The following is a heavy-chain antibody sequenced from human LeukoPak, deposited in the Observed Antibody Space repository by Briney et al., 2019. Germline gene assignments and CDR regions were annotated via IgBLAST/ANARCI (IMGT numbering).Heavy chain of an antibody. CDR3: AKSPIISSSWYESYYYYYMDV. CDR1: GFTFSSHA. V-gene: IGHV3-23*01. Sequence: GGSLRLSCAASGFTFSSHAMSWVRQAPGKGLEWVSAISGSGGSTYYADSVKGRFTISRDNSKNTLYLQMNSLRAEDTAVYYCAKSPIISSSWYESYYYYYMDVWGKGTTVTVSS. J-gene: IGHJ6*03. D-gene: IGHD6-13*01. CDR2: ISGSGGST.